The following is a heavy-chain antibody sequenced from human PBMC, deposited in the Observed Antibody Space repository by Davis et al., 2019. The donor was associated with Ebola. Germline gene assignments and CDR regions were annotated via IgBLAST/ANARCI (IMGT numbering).Heavy chain of an antibody. Sequence: GGSLRLSCAASGFTFSSYWMSWVGQAPGKGLEWVPNIKQDGSEKYYVDSVKGRFTISRDNAKNSLYLQMNSLRAEDTAVYYGARDYYYYGMDVWGQGTTVTVSS. CDR1: GFTFSSYW. CDR3: ARDYYYYGMDV. CDR2: IKQDGSEK. J-gene: IGHJ6*02. V-gene: IGHV3-7*03.